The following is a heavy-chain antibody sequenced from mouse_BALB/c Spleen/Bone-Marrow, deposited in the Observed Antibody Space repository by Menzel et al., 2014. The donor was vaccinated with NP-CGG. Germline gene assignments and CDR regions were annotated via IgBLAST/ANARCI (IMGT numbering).Heavy chain of an antibody. V-gene: IGHV5-9-3*01. J-gene: IGHJ3*01. Sequence: EVQGVESGGGLVKPGGSLKLSCAASGFTFSSYAMSWVRRTPEKRLEWVATISSGGSYTYYPDSVKGRFTISRDNAKNTLYLQMSSLRSEDTAMYYCARHDYAYWGQGTLVTVSA. CDR1: GFTFSSYA. CDR3: ARHDYAY. D-gene: IGHD2-4*01. CDR2: ISSGGSYT.